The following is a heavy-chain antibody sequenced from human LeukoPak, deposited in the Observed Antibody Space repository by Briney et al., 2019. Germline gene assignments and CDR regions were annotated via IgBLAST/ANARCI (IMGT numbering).Heavy chain of an antibody. D-gene: IGHD6-6*01. J-gene: IGHJ6*02. Sequence: SETLSLTCTVSGGSISSYYWSWIRQPPGKGLEWIGYIYYSGSTNYNPSLKSRVTISVDTSKNQFSLKLSSVTAADTAVYYCARAIAARPPRTYYYYGMDVWGQGTTVTVSS. CDR2: IYYSGST. V-gene: IGHV4-59*01. CDR1: GGSISSYY. CDR3: ARAIAARPPRTYYYYGMDV.